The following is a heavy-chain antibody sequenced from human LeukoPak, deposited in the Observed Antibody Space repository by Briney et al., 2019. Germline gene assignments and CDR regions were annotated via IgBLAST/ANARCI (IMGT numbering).Heavy chain of an antibody. CDR1: GFTFSSYA. V-gene: IGHV3-23*01. D-gene: IGHD5-12*01. Sequence: GGSLRLSCAASGFTFSSYAMSWVRQAPGKGLEWVSAISGSGGSTYYADSVKGRFTISRDNSKNTLYLQMNSLRAEDTAVYYCARDSRLEGGFDPWGQGTLVTVSS. CDR2: ISGSGGST. CDR3: ARDSRLEGGFDP. J-gene: IGHJ5*02.